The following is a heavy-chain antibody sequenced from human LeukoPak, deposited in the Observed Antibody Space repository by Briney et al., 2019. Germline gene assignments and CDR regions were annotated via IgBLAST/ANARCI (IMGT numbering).Heavy chain of an antibody. CDR3: ARDRDRYYGSGDDAFDI. CDR2: ISYDGSNK. V-gene: IGHV3-30-3*01. Sequence: GGSLRLSCAASGFTFSSYAMHWVREAPGKGVEWVAVISYDGSNKYYADSVKGRFTISRDNSKNTLYLQMNSLRAEDTAVYYCARDRDRYYGSGDDAFDIWGQGTMVTVSS. D-gene: IGHD3-10*01. J-gene: IGHJ3*02. CDR1: GFTFSSYA.